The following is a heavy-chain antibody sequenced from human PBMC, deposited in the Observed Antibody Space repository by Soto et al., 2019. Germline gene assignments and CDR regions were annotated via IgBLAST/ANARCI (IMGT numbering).Heavy chain of an antibody. D-gene: IGHD2-15*01. V-gene: IGHV3-21*01. CDR1: GLPFSTFT. CDR3: SGCSGGACHQNYGMDV. J-gene: IGHJ6*02. Sequence: EVHLVESGGGLVKPGGSWRLSWPVSGLPFSTFTMNWVRQAPGKGLEWVSSISPSTSHIYYADSVKGRFTISRDNAKNSLFLQMNSLRAEDTAVYYCSGCSGGACHQNYGMDVWGQGTTVTVSS. CDR2: ISPSTSHI.